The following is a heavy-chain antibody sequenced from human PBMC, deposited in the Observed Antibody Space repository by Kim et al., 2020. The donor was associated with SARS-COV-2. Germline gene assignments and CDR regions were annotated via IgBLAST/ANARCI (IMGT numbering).Heavy chain of an antibody. CDR1: GFTFSNYG. D-gene: IGHD4-17*01. J-gene: IGHJ4*02. V-gene: IGHV3-33*06. CDR3: AKAPAAGDYYY. Sequence: GGSLRLSCAASGFTFSNYGMHWVRQAPGKGLEWVAVIWYDGSNKYYADSVKGRFTISRDNSKNTLYLQMNSLRAEDTAVYYCAKAPAAGDYYYWGQGTLVTVSS. CDR2: IWYDGSNK.